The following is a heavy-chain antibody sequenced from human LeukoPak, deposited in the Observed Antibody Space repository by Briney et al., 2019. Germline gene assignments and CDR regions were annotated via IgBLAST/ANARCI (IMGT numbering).Heavy chain of an antibody. CDR2: IYTSGST. Sequence: SETLSLTCTVSGNSISSGDNYWSWIRQPAGKGLEWIGRIYTSGSTNYNPSLKSRVSMSVDTSKNQSSLKLSSVTAADTAVYYCARLSTVTTSFDYWGQGTLVTVSS. CDR1: GNSISSGDNY. V-gene: IGHV4-61*02. D-gene: IGHD4-11*01. J-gene: IGHJ4*02. CDR3: ARLSTVTTSFDY.